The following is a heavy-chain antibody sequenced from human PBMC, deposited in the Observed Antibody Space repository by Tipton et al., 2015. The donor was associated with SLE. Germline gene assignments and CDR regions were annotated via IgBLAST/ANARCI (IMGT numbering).Heavy chain of an antibody. D-gene: IGHD1-26*01. J-gene: IGHJ5*02. CDR1: GGSIRSYY. V-gene: IGHV4-59*08. Sequence: TLSLTCTVSGGSIRSYYWSWIRLTPGKGLEWIGDIYYRGSPYYRESTTYNPSLKSRVTISVDTSKNQFSLNLSSVTAADTAVYFCASWELLRQGLDPWGQGILVTVSS. CDR2: IYYRGSPYYREST. CDR3: ASWELLRQGLDP.